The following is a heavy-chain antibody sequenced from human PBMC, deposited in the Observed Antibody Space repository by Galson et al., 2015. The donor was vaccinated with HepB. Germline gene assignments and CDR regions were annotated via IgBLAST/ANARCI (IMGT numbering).Heavy chain of an antibody. CDR2: ISGSGSTI. J-gene: IGHJ3*02. CDR3: ARQLLSSGYSYVDAFDI. CDR1: GFTFSDYY. V-gene: IGHV3-11*01. D-gene: IGHD5-18*01. Sequence: SLRLSCAASGFTFSDYYMSWIRQAPGKGLEWVSYISGSGSTIYYADSVKGRFTISRDNAKNSLYLQMNSLRAEDTAVYYCARQLLSSGYSYVDAFDIWGQGTMVTASS.